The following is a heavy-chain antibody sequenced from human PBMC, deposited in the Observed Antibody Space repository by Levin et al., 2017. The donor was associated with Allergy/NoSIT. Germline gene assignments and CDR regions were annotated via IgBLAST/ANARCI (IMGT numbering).Heavy chain of an antibody. V-gene: IGHV3-23*01. Sequence: GGSLRLSCAASGFTFASYAMNWVRQAPGKGLEWVSAISGSDGTTYYADSVKGRFTISRDNSKRTLYLQMNSLRAEDTAVYYCAKDRTATTGWAPFDYWGQGTLVTVSS. CDR1: GFTFASYA. CDR2: ISGSDGTT. J-gene: IGHJ4*02. D-gene: IGHD1-7*01. CDR3: AKDRTATTGWAPFDY.